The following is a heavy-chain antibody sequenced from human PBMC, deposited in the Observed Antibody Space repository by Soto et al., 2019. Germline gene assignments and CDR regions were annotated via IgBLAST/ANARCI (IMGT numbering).Heavy chain of an antibody. CDR3: ARGDCVGGTCYSLAGSFYYYMDV. CDR2: INSDGSVS. CDR1: GFTFSNYW. Sequence: EVQLVESGGGLVQPGGSLRLSCAASGFTFSNYWMYWVRQAPGKGLEWVSGINSDGSVSSYADSVKGRLTISRDNVKNTLYLQMDSLRAEDTALYYCARGDCVGGTCYSLAGSFYYYMDVWGKGTTVTVFS. J-gene: IGHJ6*03. V-gene: IGHV3-74*02. D-gene: IGHD2-15*01.